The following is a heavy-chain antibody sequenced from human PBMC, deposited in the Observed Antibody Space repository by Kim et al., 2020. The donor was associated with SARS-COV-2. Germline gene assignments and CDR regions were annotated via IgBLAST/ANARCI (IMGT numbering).Heavy chain of an antibody. CDR2: NK. J-gene: IGHJ4*02. D-gene: IGHD7-27*01. CDR3: AKEETGYFDY. Sequence: NKYTADSVKGRFTISRDNSKNTLYLQMNSLRAEDTAVYYCAKEETGYFDYWGQGTLVTVSS. V-gene: IGHV3-33*06.